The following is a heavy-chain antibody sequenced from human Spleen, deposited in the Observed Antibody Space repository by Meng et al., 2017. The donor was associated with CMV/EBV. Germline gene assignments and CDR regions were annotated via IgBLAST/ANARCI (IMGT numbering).Heavy chain of an antibody. V-gene: IGHV3-21*01. Sequence: GGSLRLSCEASGFTFSSYAMHWVRQAPGKGLEWVSSISSSSSYIYYADSVKGRFTISRDNAKNSLYLQMNSLRAEDTAVYYCARTSALVVPAALNWFDPWGQGTLVTVSS. CDR1: GFTFSSYA. D-gene: IGHD2-2*01. CDR3: ARTSALVVPAALNWFDP. J-gene: IGHJ5*02. CDR2: ISSSSSYI.